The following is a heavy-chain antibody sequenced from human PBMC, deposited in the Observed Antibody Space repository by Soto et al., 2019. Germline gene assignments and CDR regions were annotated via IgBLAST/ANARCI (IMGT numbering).Heavy chain of an antibody. CDR2: ISYDGSNK. Sequence: QVQLVESGGGVVQPGRSLRLSCAASGFTFSSYAMHWVRQAPGKGLEWVAVISYDGSNKYYADSVKGRFTISRDNSKNTLYLHMSSLRAEDTAVYYCAGDHRIGHYGVYVWYVDLWGRGTLVTVSS. D-gene: IGHD4-17*01. CDR1: GFTFSSYA. V-gene: IGHV3-30-3*01. CDR3: AGDHRIGHYGVYVWYVDL. J-gene: IGHJ2*01.